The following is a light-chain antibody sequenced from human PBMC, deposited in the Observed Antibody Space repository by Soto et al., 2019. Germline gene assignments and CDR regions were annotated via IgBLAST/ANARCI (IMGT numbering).Light chain of an antibody. J-gene: IGLJ3*02. CDR3: SSYTSSSTRV. CDR2: EVS. Sequence: QSALTQPASVSGSPGQSITISCTGTSSDVGGYNHVSWYQQHPGKAPKLMIYEVSNRPSGVSNRFSASKSGNTASLTISGLQAEDEADYYCSSYTSSSTRVFGGGTKLTVL. V-gene: IGLV2-14*01. CDR1: SSDVGGYNH.